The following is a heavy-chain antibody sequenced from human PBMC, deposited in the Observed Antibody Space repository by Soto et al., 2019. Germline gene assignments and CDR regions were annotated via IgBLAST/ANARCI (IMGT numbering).Heavy chain of an antibody. CDR3: AGEGEYSSSYDYYYYYGMDV. Sequence: KTSETLSLTCTVSGGSISSYYWSWIRQPPGKGLEWIGYIYYSGSTNYNPSLKSRVTISVDTSKNQFSLKLSSVTAADTAVYYFAGEGEYSSSYDYYYYYGMDVWGQGTTVTVSS. J-gene: IGHJ6*02. CDR1: GGSISSYY. V-gene: IGHV4-59*01. CDR2: IYYSGST. D-gene: IGHD6-6*01.